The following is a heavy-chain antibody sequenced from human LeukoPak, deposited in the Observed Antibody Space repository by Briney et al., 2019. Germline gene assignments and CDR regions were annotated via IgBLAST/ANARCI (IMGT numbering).Heavy chain of an antibody. CDR1: GFTFSGYS. CDR3: ARVVRDGYNRIDY. Sequence: GGSLRLSCAASGFTFSGYSMNWVRQAPGKGLEWVSYISGTGTTIYYADSVKGRFTISRDNAKNSLYLQMNSLRAEDTAVYYCARVVRDGYNRIDYWGQGTLVTVSS. J-gene: IGHJ4*02. CDR2: ISGTGTTI. D-gene: IGHD5-24*01. V-gene: IGHV3-48*04.